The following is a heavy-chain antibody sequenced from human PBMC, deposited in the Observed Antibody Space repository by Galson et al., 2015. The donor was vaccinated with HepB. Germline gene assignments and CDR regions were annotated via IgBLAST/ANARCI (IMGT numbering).Heavy chain of an antibody. V-gene: IGHV3-23*01. CDR3: TRDSGWESAY. CDR2: ISASGGKT. D-gene: IGHD3-10*01. Sequence: SLRLSCAASGFIVDGSGMSWVRQAPGKGLEWVSGISASGGKTYLADSVKGRFHISRGKSQNTVYLQMNSLRVDDSALYYCTRDSGWESAYWGQGTLVTVSS. CDR1: GFIVDGSG. J-gene: IGHJ4*02.